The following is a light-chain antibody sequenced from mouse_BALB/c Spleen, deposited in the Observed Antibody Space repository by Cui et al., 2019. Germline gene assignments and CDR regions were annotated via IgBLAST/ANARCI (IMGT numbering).Light chain of an antibody. J-gene: IGKJ2*01. V-gene: IGKV6-17*01. CDR1: QDVSTA. Sequence: DIVMTQSHKFMSTSVGDRVSITCKASQDVSTAVAWYEQKPGKSPKLLIYSASYRSPEVPVRFTGSGSGTDFTFTFVGVRAENLAVYYCQHHYSPPPTFGGGTKLE. CDR2: SAS. CDR3: QHHYSPPPT.